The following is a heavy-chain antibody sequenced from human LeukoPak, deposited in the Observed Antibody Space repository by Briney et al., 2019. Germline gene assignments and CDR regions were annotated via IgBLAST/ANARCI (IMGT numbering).Heavy chain of an antibody. CDR1: GFTVSSNY. V-gene: IGHV3-66*02. Sequence: GGSLRLSCAASGFTVSSNYMSWVRQAPGKGLEWVSVIYSGGSTYYADSVKGRFTISRDNSRNTLYLQMNSLRAEDTAVYYCARMTTVTPDYWGQGTLVTVSS. J-gene: IGHJ4*02. D-gene: IGHD4-17*01. CDR3: ARMTTVTPDY. CDR2: IYSGGST.